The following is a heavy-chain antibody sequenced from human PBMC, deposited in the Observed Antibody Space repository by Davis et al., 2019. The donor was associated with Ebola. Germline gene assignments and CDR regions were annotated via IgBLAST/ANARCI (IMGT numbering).Heavy chain of an antibody. V-gene: IGHV3-48*02. D-gene: IGHD1-1*01. CDR2: ISSTSDTI. CDR1: GFTFSTYS. J-gene: IGHJ4*02. CDR3: ARESFGVWNHFDH. Sequence: GGSLRLSCAASGFTFSTYSMNWVRQTPGKGLEWVSHISSTSDTIYYADSVKGRFTISRDDAKNSLYLQMNSLRDEDTAVYYCARESFGVWNHFDHWGQGTLVTVSS.